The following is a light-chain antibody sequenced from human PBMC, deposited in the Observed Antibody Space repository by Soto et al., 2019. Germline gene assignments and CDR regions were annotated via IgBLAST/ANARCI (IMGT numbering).Light chain of an antibody. V-gene: IGLV2-14*01. J-gene: IGLJ1*01. Sequence: QSALTQPASVSGSPGQSITISCTGTSSDVGGYNYVSWYQQHPGKAPKLMIYDVSNRPSGVSNRFSGYKSGNTASLTISVLQAEDEADYYCSSYTSSSTLVVFGTGTKLTVL. CDR2: DVS. CDR1: SSDVGGYNY. CDR3: SSYTSSSTLVV.